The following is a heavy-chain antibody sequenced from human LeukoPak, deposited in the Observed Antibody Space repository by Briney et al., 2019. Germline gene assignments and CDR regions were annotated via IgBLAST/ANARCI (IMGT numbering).Heavy chain of an antibody. CDR1: GVTFSNSK. CDR2: INSGAGSI. Sequence: GGSLRLSCVVSGVTFSNSKMYWGRHAPRKGLVWVSRINSGAGSIRYADSVNGRFTISRDNAKNTLYLQMNSLRAEDAAVYFYARVNDILTGYYLGGAFDPWGQGTLVTVSS. CDR3: ARVNDILTGYYLGGAFDP. J-gene: IGHJ5*02. V-gene: IGHV3-74*01. D-gene: IGHD3-9*01.